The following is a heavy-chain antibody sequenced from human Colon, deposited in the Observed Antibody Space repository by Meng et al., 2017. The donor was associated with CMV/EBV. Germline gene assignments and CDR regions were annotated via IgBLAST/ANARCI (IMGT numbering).Heavy chain of an antibody. CDR2: VYISGNT. CDR3: ARDSNLSGLAY. Sequence: QVQLLHSCPGMVNPSETLSPTCTVSGASITTYYWSWIRQPAGKGLEWIGRVYISGNTNYNPSLKSRVTMSIDTSKNQLSLNIRSVTAADTAVYYCARDSNLSGLAYWGQGTLVTVSS. V-gene: IGHV4-4*07. D-gene: IGHD3-10*01. CDR1: GASITTYY. J-gene: IGHJ4*02.